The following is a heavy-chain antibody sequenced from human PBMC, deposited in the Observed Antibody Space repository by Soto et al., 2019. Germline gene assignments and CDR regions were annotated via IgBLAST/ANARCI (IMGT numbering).Heavy chain of an antibody. V-gene: IGHV1-3*01. J-gene: IGHJ6*02. D-gene: IGHD3-16*01. CDR1: GYAFTSYA. CDR2: INAGNGNT. CDR3: ARDFLNYDYVWGSSWSRRYYYGMDV. Sequence: GASVKVSWKAAGYAFTSYAMHWVRQAPRQGLEWMGWINAGNGNTKYSQKFQGRVTITRDTSASTAYMELSSLRSEDTAVYYCARDFLNYDYVWGSSWSRRYYYGMDVWGQGTTVTVSS.